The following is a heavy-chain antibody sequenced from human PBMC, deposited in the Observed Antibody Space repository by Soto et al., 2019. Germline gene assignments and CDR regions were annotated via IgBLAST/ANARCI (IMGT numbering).Heavy chain of an antibody. CDR1: GGSISSGGYY. Sequence: QVQLQESGPGLVKPSQTLSLTCTVSGGSISSGGYYWSWIRQHPGKGLEWIGYIYYSGSTYYNPSLKSRVTLSGHTSKNQFSLKLSSVTAADTAVYYCARSLSVDTAMVYGYWGQGTLVTVSS. D-gene: IGHD5-18*01. V-gene: IGHV4-31*03. CDR3: ARSLSVDTAMVYGY. J-gene: IGHJ4*02. CDR2: IYYSGST.